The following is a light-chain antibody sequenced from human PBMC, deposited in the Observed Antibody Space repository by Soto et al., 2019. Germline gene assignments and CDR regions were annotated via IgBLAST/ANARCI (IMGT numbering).Light chain of an antibody. CDR1: SSDVGGYNS. CDR2: DVS. V-gene: IGLV2-14*01. Sequence: QSALTQPASVSGSPGQSITISCTGTSSDVGGYNSVSWYQQHPGKAPKLMIYDVSNLPSGVSDRFSGSKSGNTASLTIYGLHTEDEAEYYCSSYTSSNTLVFGGGTKLTVL. J-gene: IGLJ2*01. CDR3: SSYTSSNTLV.